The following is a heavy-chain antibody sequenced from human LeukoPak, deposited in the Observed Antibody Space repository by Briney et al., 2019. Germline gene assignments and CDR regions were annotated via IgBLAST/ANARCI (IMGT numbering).Heavy chain of an antibody. CDR3: AAHRLYSSGWYPYY. Sequence: ASVKVSCKASGGTFSSYAISWVRQAPGQGLEWMGGIIPIFGTANYAQKFQGRVTITADESTSTAYMELSSLRSEDTAVYYCAAHRLYSSGWYPYYWGQGTLVTVSS. J-gene: IGHJ4*02. D-gene: IGHD6-19*01. CDR2: IIPIFGTA. CDR1: GGTFSSYA. V-gene: IGHV1-69*13.